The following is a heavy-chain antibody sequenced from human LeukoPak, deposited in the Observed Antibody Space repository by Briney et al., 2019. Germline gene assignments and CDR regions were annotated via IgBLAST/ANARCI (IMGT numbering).Heavy chain of an antibody. CDR3: TRHGMITFGGVIVPGAFDI. V-gene: IGHV3-49*03. CDR2: IRSKAYGGTT. D-gene: IGHD3-16*02. Sequence: GGSLRLSCTASGFTFGDYAMSWFRQAPGKGLGWVGFIRSKAYGGTTEYAASVKGRFTISRDDSKSIAYLQMNSLKTEDTAVYYCTRHGMITFGGVIVPGAFDIWGQGTMVTVSS. CDR1: GFTFGDYA. J-gene: IGHJ3*02.